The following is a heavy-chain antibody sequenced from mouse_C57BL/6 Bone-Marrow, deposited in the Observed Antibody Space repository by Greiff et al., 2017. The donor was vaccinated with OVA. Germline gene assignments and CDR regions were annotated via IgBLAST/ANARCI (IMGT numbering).Heavy chain of an antibody. V-gene: IGHV1-64*01. D-gene: IGHD1-1*01. Sequence: QVQLQQPGAELVKPGASVKLSCKASGYTFTSYWMHWVKQRPGQGLEWIGMIHPNSGSTNYNEKFKSKATLTVDKSSSTAYMQLSSLTSEDSAVDYCARGGYYGSSYFDDWGQGTTLTVSS. CDR1: GYTFTSYW. CDR3: ARGGYYGSSYFDD. J-gene: IGHJ2*01. CDR2: IHPNSGST.